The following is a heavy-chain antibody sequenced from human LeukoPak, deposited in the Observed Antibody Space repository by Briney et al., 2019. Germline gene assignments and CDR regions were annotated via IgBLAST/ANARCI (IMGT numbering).Heavy chain of an antibody. V-gene: IGHV4-34*01. D-gene: IGHD4-23*01. J-gene: IGHJ4*02. Sequence: SETLSLTCAVSGGSFSGYYWNWLRQPPGKGREWFGEINDRGITNYNPSLKSRLTISVDTSKNRFSLTLRSVTAADTAVYYCARDPTTVVTVPYYFDDWGQGTLVTVSS. CDR1: GGSFSGYY. CDR3: ARDPTTVVTVPYYFDD. CDR2: INDRGIT.